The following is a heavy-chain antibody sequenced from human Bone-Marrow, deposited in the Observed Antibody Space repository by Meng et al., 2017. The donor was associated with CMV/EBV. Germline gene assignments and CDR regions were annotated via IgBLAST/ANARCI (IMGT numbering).Heavy chain of an antibody. J-gene: IGHJ1*01. CDR2: IRYDGSNK. D-gene: IGHD2-2*01. Sequence: GGSLRLSCAASGFTFSSYGMHWVRQAPGKGLEWVAFIRYDGSNKYYADSVKGRFTISRDNSKNTLYLQMNSLRSEDTAVYYCARGPDCSSTSCRGLDFQHWGQGILVTVSS. V-gene: IGHV3-30*02. CDR1: GFTFSSYG. CDR3: ARGPDCSSTSCRGLDFQH.